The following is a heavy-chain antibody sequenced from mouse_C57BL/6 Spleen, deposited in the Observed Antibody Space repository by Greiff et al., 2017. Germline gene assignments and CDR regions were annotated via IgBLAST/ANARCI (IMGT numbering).Heavy chain of an antibody. Sequence: QLKQSGPGLVKPSQSLSLTCSVTGCSITSGYYWNWIRQFPGNKLEWMGYISYDGSNNYNPSLKNRISITRDTSKNQFFLKLNSVTTEDTATYYCARATGDYWGQGTSVTVSS. CDR3: ARATGDY. J-gene: IGHJ4*01. D-gene: IGHD6-1*01. CDR1: GCSITSGYY. CDR2: ISYDGSN. V-gene: IGHV3-6*01.